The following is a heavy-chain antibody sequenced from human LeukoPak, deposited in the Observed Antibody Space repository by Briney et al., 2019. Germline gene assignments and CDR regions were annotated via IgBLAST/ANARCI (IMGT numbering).Heavy chain of an antibody. Sequence: SETLSLTCTISGDYIGRINYYWGWIRQPPGKGLEWIVSMSYSGHTYYNPSLKSRVTTSIDTSKNQLSLNLKSVTAADTAVYYCARDLRITIFGVVIPWAFDIWGQGTMVIVSS. D-gene: IGHD3-3*01. CDR3: ARDLRITIFGVVIPWAFDI. CDR2: MSYSGHT. V-gene: IGHV4-39*07. J-gene: IGHJ3*02. CDR1: GDYIGRINYY.